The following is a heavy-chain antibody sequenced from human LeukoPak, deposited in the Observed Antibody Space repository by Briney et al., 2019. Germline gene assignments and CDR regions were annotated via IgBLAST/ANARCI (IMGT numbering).Heavy chain of an antibody. Sequence: GGSLRLSCAASGFTFDDYGMSWVRQAPGKGLEWVSGINWNGGSTGYADSVKGRFTISRDNAKNSLYLQMNSLRAEDTALYYCASHPRQDPFFDYWGQGTLVTVSS. V-gene: IGHV3-20*04. CDR3: ASHPRQDPFFDY. CDR2: INWNGGST. J-gene: IGHJ4*02. CDR1: GFTFDDYG.